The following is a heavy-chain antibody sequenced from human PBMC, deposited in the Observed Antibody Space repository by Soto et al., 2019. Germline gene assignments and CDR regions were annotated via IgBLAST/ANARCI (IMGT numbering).Heavy chain of an antibody. CDR1: GFTFSSYA. Sequence: QVQLVESGGGVVQPGRSLRLSCAASGFTFSSYAMHWVRQAPGKGLEWVAVISYDGSNKYYADSVKGRFTISRDNSKHTLYRQMNSLRAEDTAVYYCAREVIVVVTAPAFDIWGHGTMVTVSS. V-gene: IGHV3-30-3*01. D-gene: IGHD2-21*02. CDR2: ISYDGSNK. J-gene: IGHJ3*02. CDR3: AREVIVVVTAPAFDI.